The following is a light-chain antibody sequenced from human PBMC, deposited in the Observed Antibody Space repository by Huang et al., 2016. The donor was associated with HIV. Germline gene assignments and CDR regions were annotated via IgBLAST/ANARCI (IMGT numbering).Light chain of an antibody. CDR3: QQYSYWPFT. CDR1: QSVNTN. CDR2: GAS. V-gene: IGKV3-15*01. Sequence: EIVMTQIPATLSVSPGERATLSCRAIQSVNTNLAWYQQKPGQAPRLLIYGASTRGTGIPARFSGSGSGTEFTLTISSLQSEDFAVYYCQQYSYWPFTFGPGTKVDIK. J-gene: IGKJ3*01.